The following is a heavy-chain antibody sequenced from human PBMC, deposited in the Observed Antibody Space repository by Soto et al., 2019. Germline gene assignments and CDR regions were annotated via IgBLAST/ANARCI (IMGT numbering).Heavy chain of an antibody. V-gene: IGHV1-69*13. CDR1: GGTFSIYA. CDR3: ASHYDSSGYYYRGLDY. CDR2: IIPIFGTA. J-gene: IGHJ4*02. D-gene: IGHD3-22*01. Sequence: WASLKVSCKASGGTFSIYAISWVRQAPGQGLEWMGGIIPIFGTADYAQKFQGRVTITADESTSTAYMELSSLRSEDTAVYYCASHYDSSGYYYRGLDYWGQGTLVTVSS.